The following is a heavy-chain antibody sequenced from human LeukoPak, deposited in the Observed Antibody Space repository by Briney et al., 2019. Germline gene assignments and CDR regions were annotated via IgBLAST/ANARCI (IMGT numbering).Heavy chain of an antibody. D-gene: IGHD3-10*01. CDR3: ARYLLITMVRGVPVGNFDY. J-gene: IGHJ4*02. CDR1: GFTFSSYE. CDR2: ISSSGSTI. Sequence: GGSLRLSCAASGFTFSSYEMNWVRQAPGKGLEWVSYISSSGSTIYYADSVKGRFTISRDNAKNSLYLQMNSLRAEDTAVYYCARYLLITMVRGVPVGNFDYWGQGTLVTVSS. V-gene: IGHV3-48*03.